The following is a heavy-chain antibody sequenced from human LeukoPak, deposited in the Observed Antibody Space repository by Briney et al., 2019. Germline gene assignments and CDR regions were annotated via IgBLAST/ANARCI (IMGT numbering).Heavy chain of an antibody. CDR1: GYTFTSYH. CDR2: MNPNNSDI. Sequence: ASVKVSCKTSGYTFTSYHINWVRQATGQGLEWVGWMNPNNSDIGYAQKFQGRVTMTRNTSIGTAYMELSSLRSEDTAIYYCVRVPPGTTIYAYWGQGTLVTVSS. V-gene: IGHV1-8*01. J-gene: IGHJ4*02. CDR3: VRVPPGTTIYAY. D-gene: IGHD1-14*01.